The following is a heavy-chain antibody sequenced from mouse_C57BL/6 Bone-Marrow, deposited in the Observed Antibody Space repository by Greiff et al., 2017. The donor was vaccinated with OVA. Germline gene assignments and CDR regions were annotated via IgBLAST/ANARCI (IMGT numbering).Heavy chain of an antibody. D-gene: IGHD1-1*01. V-gene: IGHV14-4*01. CDR3: TTHTVVGMDY. CDR2: IDPENGDT. Sequence: EVKLQESGAELVRPGASVKLSCTASGFNIKDDYMHWVKQRPEQGLAWIGWIDPENGDTEYDSKFQGKAIITADTSSNQAYLQLSSLTSEDTAVYYCTTHTVVGMDYWGQGTSVTVSS. CDR1: GFNIKDDY. J-gene: IGHJ4*01.